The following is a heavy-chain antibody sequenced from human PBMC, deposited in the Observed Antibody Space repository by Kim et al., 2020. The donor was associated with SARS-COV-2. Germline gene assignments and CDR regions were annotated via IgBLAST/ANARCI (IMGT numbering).Heavy chain of an antibody. Sequence: SETLSLTCTVSGGSISSYYWSWIRQPPGKGLEWIGYIYYSGSTNYNPSLKSRVTISVDTSKNQFSLKLSSVTAADTAVYYCARLRTSWRSYFDYGMDVWGQGPTVTVSS. V-gene: IGHV4-59*01. CDR3: ARLRTSWRSYFDYGMDV. CDR2: IYYSGST. D-gene: IGHD2-2*01. J-gene: IGHJ6*02. CDR1: GGSISSYY.